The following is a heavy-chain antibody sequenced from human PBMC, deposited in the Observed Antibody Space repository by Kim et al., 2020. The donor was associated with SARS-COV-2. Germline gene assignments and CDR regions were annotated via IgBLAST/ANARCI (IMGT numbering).Heavy chain of an antibody. D-gene: IGHD6-13*01. CDR3: AKDHWGVAAMWFDP. CDR1: GDSITSSDYS. CDR2: IYFGGIT. V-gene: IGHV4-39*07. Sequence: SETLSLTCTVSGDSITSSDYSWAWIRQSPGKGLQWLGTIYFGGITSYNPSLKSRVTISVDTSKSQFSLKLTSVTAADTAVYYCAKDHWGVAAMWFDPLG. J-gene: IGHJ5*02.